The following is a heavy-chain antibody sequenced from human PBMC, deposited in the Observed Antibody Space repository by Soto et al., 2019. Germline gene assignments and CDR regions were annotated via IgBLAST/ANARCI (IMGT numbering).Heavy chain of an antibody. J-gene: IGHJ4*02. CDR1: GGTFSSYA. V-gene: IGHV1-69*12. Sequence: QVQLVQSGAEVKKPGSSVKVSCKASGGTFSSYAISWVRQAPGQGLEWMGGIIPIFGTANYAQKFQGRVTITADESTSTAYMELSSLRAEDTAVYYCARPSGEALGYGSGGSCSTKFDYWGQGTLVTVSS. CDR3: ARPSGEALGYGSGGSCSTKFDY. D-gene: IGHD2-15*01. CDR2: IIPIFGTA.